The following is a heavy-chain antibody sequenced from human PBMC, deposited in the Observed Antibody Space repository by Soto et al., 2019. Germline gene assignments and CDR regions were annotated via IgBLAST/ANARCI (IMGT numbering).Heavy chain of an antibody. CDR3: ARDGGYVVVTDYYNPYWYFDL. D-gene: IGHD3-9*01. Sequence: QVQLQESGPGLVKTSQTLSLTCTVSGGSISSGGYYWSWIRQHPGKGLEWIGYIYYSGSTYYNPALKSRVTFSADTSKNLSSLKLSSVTAADSAVYYCARDGGYVVVTDYYNPYWYFDLWGRGTLDTVSS. CDR2: IYYSGST. V-gene: IGHV4-31*03. CDR1: GGSISSGGYY. J-gene: IGHJ2*01.